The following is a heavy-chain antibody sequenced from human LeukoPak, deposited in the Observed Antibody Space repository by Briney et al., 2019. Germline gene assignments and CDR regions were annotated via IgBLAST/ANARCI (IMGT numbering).Heavy chain of an antibody. CDR3: ARDGYRYYDSSGYYYFDY. D-gene: IGHD3-22*01. J-gene: IGHJ4*02. CDR2: ISSSSSYV. CDR1: GFTFSSYS. Sequence: GGSLRLSCAASGFTFSSYSMNWVRQAPGKGLEWVSSISSSSSYVYYADSLKGRFTISRDNAKNSLYLQMNSLRVEDTAVYYCARDGYRYYDSSGYYYFDYWGQGTLVTVSS. V-gene: IGHV3-21*01.